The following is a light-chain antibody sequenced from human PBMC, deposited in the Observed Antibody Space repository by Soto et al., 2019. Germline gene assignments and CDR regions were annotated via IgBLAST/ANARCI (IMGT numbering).Light chain of an antibody. J-gene: IGLJ1*01. V-gene: IGLV2-14*01. Sequence: QSVLTQPASVSGSPGQSITTSCTGTSSDVGNYNYVSWYQQHPGKAPKLMIYDVSNRPSGVSNRFSGSKSGITASLTISGLQAEDEADYYCSSYTSSSTYVFGTGTKVTVL. CDR3: SSYTSSSTYV. CDR1: SSDVGNYNY. CDR2: DVS.